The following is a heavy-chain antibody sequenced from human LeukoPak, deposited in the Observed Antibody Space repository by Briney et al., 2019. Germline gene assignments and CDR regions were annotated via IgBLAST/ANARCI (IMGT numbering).Heavy chain of an antibody. CDR2: IRYDGSNK. CDR3: ARGDSSGYTPLPFDY. Sequence: PGGSLRLSCAASGFTFSSYGMHWVRQAPGKGLEWVAFIRYDGSNKYYADSVKGRFTISRDNSKNTLYLQMNSLRAEDTAVYYCARGDSSGYTPLPFDYWGQGTLVTVSS. V-gene: IGHV3-30*02. D-gene: IGHD3-22*01. J-gene: IGHJ4*02. CDR1: GFTFSSYG.